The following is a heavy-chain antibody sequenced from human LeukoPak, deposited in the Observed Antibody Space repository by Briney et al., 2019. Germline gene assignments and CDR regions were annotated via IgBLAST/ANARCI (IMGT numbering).Heavy chain of an antibody. CDR1: GGSISSSSYY. Sequence: PSETLSLTCTVSGGSISSSSYYWGWIRQPPGKGLEWIGSIYYSGSTYYNPSLKSRVTISVDTSKNQFSLKLSSVTAADTAVYYCARGNTYYYDRRNWFDPWGQGTLVTVSS. CDR2: IYYSGST. V-gene: IGHV4-39*01. J-gene: IGHJ5*02. CDR3: ARGNTYYYDRRNWFDP. D-gene: IGHD3-22*01.